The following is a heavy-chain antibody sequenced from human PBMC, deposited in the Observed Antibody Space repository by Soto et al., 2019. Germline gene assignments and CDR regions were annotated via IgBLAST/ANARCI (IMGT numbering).Heavy chain of an antibody. V-gene: IGHV1-69*13. J-gene: IGHJ4*02. CDR2: IIPIFGTA. Sequence: ASVKVSCKASGGTFSSYAISWVRQAPGQGLEWMGGIIPIFGTANYAQKFQGRVTITADESTSTAYMELSSLRSEDTAVYYCARSKRGGSSSSDFDYWGQGTLVTVS. CDR3: ARSKRGGSSSSDFDY. D-gene: IGHD6-6*01. CDR1: GGTFSSYA.